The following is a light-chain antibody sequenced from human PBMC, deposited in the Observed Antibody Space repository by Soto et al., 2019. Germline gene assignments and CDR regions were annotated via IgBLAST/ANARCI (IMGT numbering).Light chain of an antibody. Sequence: EIVLTQSPGTLSLSPGDRATLSCRASQSVSSSYLAWYQQKPGQAPSLLIYGASNRATGIPDRFSGGGAGTDLTLTISRLETEDFAVYYYQQYSKSAMFTFGQGTKLEIK. J-gene: IGKJ2*01. V-gene: IGKV3-20*01. CDR3: QQYSKSAMFT. CDR2: GAS. CDR1: QSVSSSY.